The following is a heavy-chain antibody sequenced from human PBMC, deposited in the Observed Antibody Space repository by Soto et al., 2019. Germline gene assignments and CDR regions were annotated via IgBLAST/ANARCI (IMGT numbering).Heavy chain of an antibody. V-gene: IGHV1-18*01. J-gene: IGHJ4*02. Sequence: QVQLVQSGAEVGKPGASVKVSCKASGYTFTTYGISWVRQAPGQGLEWMGWISTYNGHTQFAQKFQGRVTMTTDTSTSTAYMELRSLTSDDTAVYYCARDWSAEVLPDYWGQGTLVTVSS. D-gene: IGHD3-10*01. CDR3: ARDWSAEVLPDY. CDR1: GYTFTTYG. CDR2: ISTYNGHT.